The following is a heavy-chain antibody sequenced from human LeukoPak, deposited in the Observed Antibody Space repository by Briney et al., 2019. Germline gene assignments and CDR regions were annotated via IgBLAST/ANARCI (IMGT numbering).Heavy chain of an antibody. V-gene: IGHV3-23*01. CDR1: GFTFRSFA. CDR3: AKDGIWFGELSYYFDY. Sequence: GGSLRLSCEASGFTFRSFAMSWVRQAPGKGLGWVSAISGSGGSTYYADSVKGRFTISRDNSKNTLYLQMNSLRAEDTAVYYCAKDGIWFGELSYYFDYWGQGTLVTVSP. D-gene: IGHD3-10*01. CDR2: ISGSGGST. J-gene: IGHJ4*02.